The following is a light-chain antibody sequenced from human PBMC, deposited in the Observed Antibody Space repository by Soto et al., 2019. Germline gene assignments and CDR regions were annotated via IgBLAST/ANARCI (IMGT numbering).Light chain of an antibody. V-gene: IGKV1-39*01. CDR1: QNIGVY. CDR3: HQTADNPWT. Sequence: DIQMTQSPSSLSASVGDRVTTTCRASQNIGVYLNWYQKKPGKAPKLLIHAASSLHSGVPSTFSGSGSGTDFALTISSLQPEDFATYYCHQTADNPWTVAQGTKV. CDR2: AAS. J-gene: IGKJ1*01.